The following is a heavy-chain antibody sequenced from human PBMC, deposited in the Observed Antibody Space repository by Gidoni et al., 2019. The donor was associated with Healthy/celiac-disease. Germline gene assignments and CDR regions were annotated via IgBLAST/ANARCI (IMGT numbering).Heavy chain of an antibody. CDR2: IYYSGST. CDR1: GGSISSSSYY. J-gene: IGHJ4*02. Sequence: QLQLQESGPGLVKPSETLSLTCTVSGGSISSSSYYWGWIRQPPGKGLEWIGSIYYSGSTYYNPSRKSRVTISVDTSKNQFSLKLSAVTAADTAVYYCASHNSSSWFFDYWGQGTLVTVSS. D-gene: IGHD6-13*01. V-gene: IGHV4-39*01. CDR3: ASHNSSSWFFDY.